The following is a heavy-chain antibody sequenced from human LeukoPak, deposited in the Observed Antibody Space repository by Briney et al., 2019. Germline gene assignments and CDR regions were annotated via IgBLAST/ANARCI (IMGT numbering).Heavy chain of an antibody. D-gene: IGHD2-2*01. Sequence: GGSLRLSCAVSGFTFSSYAMSWVRQAPGKGLEWVSAISGSGGSAYYADSVKGRFTISRDNSKNTLYLQMNSLRAEDTAVYYCAKAQLVPAYGMDVWGQGTTVTVSS. CDR2: ISGSGGSA. V-gene: IGHV3-23*01. J-gene: IGHJ6*02. CDR3: AKAQLVPAYGMDV. CDR1: GFTFSSYA.